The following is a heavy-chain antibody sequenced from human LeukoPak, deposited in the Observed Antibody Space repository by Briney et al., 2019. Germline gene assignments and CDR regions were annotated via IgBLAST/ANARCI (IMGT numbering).Heavy chain of an antibody. CDR2: IYPGDSDT. CDR3: ARSPLWPYAFDI. CDR1: GYRFTSYW. D-gene: IGHD5-18*01. Sequence: GDSLKISCKGSGYRFTSYWIGWVRQMPGKGLEWMGIIYPGDSDTRYSPSFQGQVTISADKSISTAYLQWSSLKASDTARYYCARSPLWPYAFDIWGQGTMVTVSS. J-gene: IGHJ3*02. V-gene: IGHV5-51*01.